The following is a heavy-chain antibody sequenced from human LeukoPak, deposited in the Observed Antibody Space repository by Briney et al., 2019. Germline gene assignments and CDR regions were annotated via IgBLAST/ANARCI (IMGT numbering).Heavy chain of an antibody. CDR1: DDSISSYY. CDR2: IYYSGST. V-gene: IGHV4-59*01. CDR3: AREGQLERLPYFDY. Sequence: SETLSLTCTVSDDSISSYYWTWIRQPPGKGLEWIGYIYYSGSTNYNPSLKSRVTMSLDTSKNQFSLKLSSVTAADTAVYYCAREGQLERLPYFDYWGQGTLVTVSS. J-gene: IGHJ4*02. D-gene: IGHD1-1*01.